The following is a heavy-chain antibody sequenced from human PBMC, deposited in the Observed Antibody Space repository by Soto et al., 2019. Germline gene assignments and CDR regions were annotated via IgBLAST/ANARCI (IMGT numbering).Heavy chain of an antibody. V-gene: IGHV1-69*13. CDR2: IVPIFGTA. CDR1: GGTFSSYA. J-gene: IGHJ5*02. Sequence: GASVKVSSKASGGTFSSYAISWVRQAPARGLEWMEGIVPIFGTANYAQKFQGRVTITADESTSTTYVERNSLRYEDTAVYYCARDCSAGSCYHNWFDPWGQGTLVTVSS. D-gene: IGHD2-15*01. CDR3: ARDCSAGSCYHNWFDP.